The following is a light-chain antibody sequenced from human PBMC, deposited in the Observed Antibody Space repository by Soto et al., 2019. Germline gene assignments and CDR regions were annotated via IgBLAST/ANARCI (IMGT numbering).Light chain of an antibody. V-gene: IGLV2-14*01. CDR3: CSYAGNYTLL. CDR1: SSDVGGYKY. CDR2: EVS. J-gene: IGLJ2*01. Sequence: QSALTQPASVSGSPGQSITISCTGTSSDVGGYKYVSWYQQHPGKAPKVMIYEVSNRPSGVSNRFSGSKSGNTASLTISGLQAEDEADYYCCSYAGNYTLLFGGGTKVTVL.